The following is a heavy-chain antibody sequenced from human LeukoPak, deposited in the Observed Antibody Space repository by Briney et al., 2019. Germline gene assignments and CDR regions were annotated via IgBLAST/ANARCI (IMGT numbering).Heavy chain of an antibody. D-gene: IGHD5-18*01. J-gene: IGHJ4*02. CDR3: TRDAETSMFD. CDR1: GFTFNNYW. V-gene: IGHV3-74*01. CDR2: IKNDGSGT. Sequence: GGSLRLSCAASGFTFNNYWMSWVRQVPGKGLVWVSRIKNDGSGTTYADSVKGRFTISRDNAKNTLYLQMNSLRVEDTAIYYCTRDAETSMFDWGQGTLVTVSS.